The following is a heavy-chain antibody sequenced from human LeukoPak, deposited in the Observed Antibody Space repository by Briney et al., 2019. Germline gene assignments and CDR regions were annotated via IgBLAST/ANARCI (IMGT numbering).Heavy chain of an antibody. J-gene: IGHJ5*02. CDR3: ARRNYYDVWFDP. CDR1: SYNFRNYW. V-gene: IGHV5-51*01. CDR2: IYPGGSET. D-gene: IGHD3-16*01. Sequence: GESLRISCNASSYNFRNYWIGWVRQMPGKGLEWMGIIYPGGSETQYMPSFEGQVTISVDESTSTVYLQWSTLKASDTAMYYCARRNYYDVWFDPWGQGTLVTVSS.